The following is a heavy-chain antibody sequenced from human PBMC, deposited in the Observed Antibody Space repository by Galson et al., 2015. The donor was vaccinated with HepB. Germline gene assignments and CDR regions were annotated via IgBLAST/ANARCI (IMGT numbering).Heavy chain of an antibody. CDR1: GFTFSGHA. CDR3: ATRDWGLVLGG. D-gene: IGHD2-21*01. J-gene: IGHJ4*02. Sequence: SLRLSCAASGFTFSGHAMNWVRQAPGKGLEWVSGINNDGGGAKHADSVKGRFSISRDNSRNTLYLQMNTLRVEDTAVYYCATRDWGLVLGGWGQGSLVTVSS. V-gene: IGHV3-23*01. CDR2: INNDGGGA.